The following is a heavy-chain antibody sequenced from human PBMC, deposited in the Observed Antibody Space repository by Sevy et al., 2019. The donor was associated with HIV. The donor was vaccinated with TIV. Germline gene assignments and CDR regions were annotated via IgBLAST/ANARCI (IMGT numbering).Heavy chain of an antibody. J-gene: IGHJ6*02. Sequence: ASVKVSCKASGYTFIGYYMHWVRQAPGQGLEWMGWINPNSGGTNYAQKFQGRVTMTRDTSISTAYMELSRLRSDDTAVYYCARDHHYDFWSGYYTQGPYGMDVWGQGTTVTVSS. D-gene: IGHD3-3*01. CDR1: GYTFIGYY. V-gene: IGHV1-2*02. CDR2: INPNSGGT. CDR3: ARDHHYDFWSGYYTQGPYGMDV.